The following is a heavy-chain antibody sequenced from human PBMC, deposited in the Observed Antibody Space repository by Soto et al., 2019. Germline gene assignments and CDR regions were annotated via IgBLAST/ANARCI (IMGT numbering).Heavy chain of an antibody. V-gene: IGHV3-23*04. CDR2: ISGSGGST. J-gene: IGHJ6*02. Sequence: VQLVQSGAEVKKPGSSVKVSCKASGGTFSSYAMSWVRQAPGKGLEWVSAISGSGGSTYYADSVKGRFTISRDNSKNTLYLQMNSLRAEDTAVYYCAKDGSSSSLHYYGMDVWGQGTTVTVSS. CDR1: GGTFSSYA. D-gene: IGHD6-6*01. CDR3: AKDGSSSSLHYYGMDV.